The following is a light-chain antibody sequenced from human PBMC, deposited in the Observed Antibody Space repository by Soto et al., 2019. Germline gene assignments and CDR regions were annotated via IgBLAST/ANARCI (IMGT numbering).Light chain of an antibody. V-gene: IGLV2-8*01. CDR1: SSDVAAYNY. Sequence: QSALTQPPSASGSPGQSVAISCTGSSSDVAAYNYVSWYQRYPGKAPKLIIYEVTKRPSGVPDRFSGSKSGDTASLTVSGLQAEDEAEYYCSSYAGTFWVFGGGTKLTAL. J-gene: IGLJ3*02. CDR2: EVT. CDR3: SSYAGTFWV.